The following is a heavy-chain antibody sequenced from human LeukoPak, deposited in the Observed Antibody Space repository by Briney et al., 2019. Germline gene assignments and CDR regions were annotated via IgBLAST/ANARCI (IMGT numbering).Heavy chain of an antibody. CDR3: ARVGYYEEYFDY. J-gene: IGHJ4*02. CDR1: GFTFSSYG. Sequence: PGGSLRLSCAASGFTFSSYGMHWVRQAPGKGLEWVAVISYDGSNKYYADSVKGRFTISRDNAKNSLYLQMNSPRAEDTAVYYCARVGYYEEYFDYWGQGTLVTVSS. D-gene: IGHD3-22*01. V-gene: IGHV3-30*03. CDR2: ISYDGSNK.